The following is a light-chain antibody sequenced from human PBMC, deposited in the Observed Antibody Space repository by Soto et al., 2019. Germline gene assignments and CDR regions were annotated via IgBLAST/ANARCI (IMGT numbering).Light chain of an antibody. V-gene: IGLV2-8*01. CDR3: TSYVGSDIWV. J-gene: IGLJ3*02. CDR1: SSDVGAYNY. Sequence: QSALTQPPSASGSPGQSVTISCTGTSSDVGAYNYVSWYQLYPGKAPKLMIYEVSKRPSGVPDRFSGSKSGNTASLTVSGLQAEAEADYYCTSYVGSDIWVFGGGTKLTVL. CDR2: EVS.